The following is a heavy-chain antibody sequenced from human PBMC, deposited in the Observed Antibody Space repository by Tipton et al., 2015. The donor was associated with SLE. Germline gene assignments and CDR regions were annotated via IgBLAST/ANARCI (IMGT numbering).Heavy chain of an antibody. CDR2: IYYSGST. J-gene: IGHJ4*02. V-gene: IGHV4-59*01. CDR1: GGSFSGYY. CDR3: AREVSTYYDFWSGSFDY. Sequence: TLSLTCAVYGGSFSGYYWSWIRQPPGKRLEWIGYIYYSGSTNYNPSLKSRVTISVDTSKNQFSLKLSSVTAADTAVYYCAREVSTYYDFWSGSFDYWGQGTLVTVSS. D-gene: IGHD3-3*01.